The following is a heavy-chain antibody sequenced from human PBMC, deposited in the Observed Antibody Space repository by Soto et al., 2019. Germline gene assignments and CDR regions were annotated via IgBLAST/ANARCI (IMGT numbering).Heavy chain of an antibody. Sequence: GGSLRLSCAASGFTFSSYEMNWVRQAPGKGLEWVSYISSSGSTIYYADSVKGRFTISRDNAKNSLYLQMNSLSAEDTAVYYCARDRSGWEYSSSSEAFDIWGQGTMVTVSS. CDR1: GFTFSSYE. D-gene: IGHD6-6*01. CDR2: ISSSGSTI. J-gene: IGHJ3*02. CDR3: ARDRSGWEYSSSSEAFDI. V-gene: IGHV3-48*03.